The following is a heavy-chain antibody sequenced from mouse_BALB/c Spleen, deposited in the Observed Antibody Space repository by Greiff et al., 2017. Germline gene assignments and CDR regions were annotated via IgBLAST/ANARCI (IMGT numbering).Heavy chain of an antibody. J-gene: IGHJ4*01. V-gene: IGHV5-12-2*01. Sequence: EVMLVESGGGLVQPGGSLKLSCAASGFTFSSYTMSWVRQTPEKRLEWVAYISNGGGSTYYPDTVKGRFTISRDNAKNTLYLQMSSLKSEDTAMYYCARNGYYVPAMDYWGQGTSVTVSS. CDR2: ISNGGGST. D-gene: IGHD2-3*01. CDR1: GFTFSSYT. CDR3: ARNGYYVPAMDY.